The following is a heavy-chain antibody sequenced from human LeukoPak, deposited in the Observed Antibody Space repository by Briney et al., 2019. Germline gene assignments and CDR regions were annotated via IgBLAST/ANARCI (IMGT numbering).Heavy chain of an antibody. CDR2: ISGDGGST. J-gene: IGHJ6*02. V-gene: IGHV3-43*02. Sequence: PGGSLRLSCAASGFTLDDYGMGWVSHAPGKGMGWVTLISGDGGSTYYADSVKGRFTISRDNSKNSLYLQMNSLRTEDTALYYCAKDMSSYSGYDYGYYGMDVWGQGTTVTVSS. D-gene: IGHD5-12*01. CDR3: AKDMSSYSGYDYGYYGMDV. CDR1: GFTLDDYG.